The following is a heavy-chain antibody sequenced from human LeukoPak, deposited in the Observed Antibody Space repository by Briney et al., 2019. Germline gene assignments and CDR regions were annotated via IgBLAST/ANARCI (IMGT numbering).Heavy chain of an antibody. J-gene: IGHJ5*02. Sequence: SETLSLTCAVYGGSFSGYYWSWLRQPPGKGLEWIGEINHSGSTNYNPSLKSRVTISVDTSQNQFSLKLSSVTAADTAVYYCARKIPAGPFNWFDPWGQGTLVTVSS. CDR1: GGSFSGYY. D-gene: IGHD2-2*01. CDR3: ARKIPAGPFNWFDP. V-gene: IGHV4-34*01. CDR2: INHSGST.